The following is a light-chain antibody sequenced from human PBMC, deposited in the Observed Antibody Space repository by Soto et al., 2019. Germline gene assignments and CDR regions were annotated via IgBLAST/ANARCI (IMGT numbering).Light chain of an antibody. Sequence: QSALTQPPSASGSPGQSVTISCTGTSSDVGAYKYVSWYQQYPGKAPNLMIYEVSKRPLGVPDRFSGSKSGNTASLTVSWLQAEDEADYYCTSYVGSNIWVFGGGTKLTVL. CDR1: SSDVGAYKY. V-gene: IGLV2-8*01. J-gene: IGLJ3*02. CDR3: TSYVGSNIWV. CDR2: EVS.